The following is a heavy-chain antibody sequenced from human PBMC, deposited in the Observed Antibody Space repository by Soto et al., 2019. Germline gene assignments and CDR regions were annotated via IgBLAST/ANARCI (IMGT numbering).Heavy chain of an antibody. J-gene: IGHJ6*02. CDR1: GGSFSGYY. V-gene: IGHV3-23*01. Sequence: ETLSLTCAVYGGSFSGYYWSWIRQPPGKGLEWVSAISGSDNTTYYADSVKGRFTISRDNSKNTLYLQMNSLRADDTALYYCAPMGVWGQGTTVTVSS. CDR3: APMGV. CDR2: ISGSDNTT.